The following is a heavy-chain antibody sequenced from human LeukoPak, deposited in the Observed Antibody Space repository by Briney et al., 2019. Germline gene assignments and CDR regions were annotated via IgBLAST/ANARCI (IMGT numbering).Heavy chain of an antibody. V-gene: IGHV4-39*01. CDR3: ARHTRLGYSGYENAFDI. CDR2: LYDSGST. CDR1: GGSISSSDYY. D-gene: IGHD5-12*01. Sequence: TSETLSLTCTVSGGSISSSDYYWDWIRQPPGKGLEWIGNLYDSGSTYYNPSLQSRVTISVDTSSNQFSLKLSSVTAADTALYYCARHTRLGYSGYENAFDIWGQGTMVTVSS. J-gene: IGHJ3*02.